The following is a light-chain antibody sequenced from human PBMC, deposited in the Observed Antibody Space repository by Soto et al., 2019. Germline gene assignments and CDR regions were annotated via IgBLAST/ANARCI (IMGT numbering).Light chain of an antibody. J-gene: IGKJ4*01. Sequence: EIVLTQSPATLSLSPGERATLSCRASQSVSSFFVWYQQKRGQAPRLLIYDASKRATGIPARFSGSGSGTDFPLTISSLEPEDFAVYDCQQRLDWPLTFGGGTTVEIK. CDR2: DAS. V-gene: IGKV3-11*01. CDR1: QSVSSF. CDR3: QQRLDWPLT.